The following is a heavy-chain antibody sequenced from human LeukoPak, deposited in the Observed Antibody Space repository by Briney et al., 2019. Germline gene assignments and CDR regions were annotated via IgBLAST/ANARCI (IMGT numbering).Heavy chain of an antibody. Sequence: SETLSLTCTVSGGSTNSYYWNWIRQPPGKGLEWIGYIYYSGTTNYNPSLKSRVSMSVDTSKNQFSLKLSSVTAADTAVYYCARKKDGYNLDYWGQGTLVTVSS. V-gene: IGHV4-59*12. D-gene: IGHD5-24*01. CDR3: ARKKDGYNLDY. CDR2: IYYSGTT. CDR1: GGSTNSYY. J-gene: IGHJ4*02.